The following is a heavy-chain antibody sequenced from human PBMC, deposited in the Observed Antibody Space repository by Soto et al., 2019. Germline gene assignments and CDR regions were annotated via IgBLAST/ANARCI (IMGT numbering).Heavy chain of an antibody. CDR3: ARLATVTPPYYFDY. CDR2: INPSGGTT. V-gene: IGHV1-46*01. D-gene: IGHD4-17*01. J-gene: IGHJ4*02. Sequence: ASVKVSCKASGYIFINYYMHWVRQAPGQGLEWMGVINPSGGTTSYAQKFQGRVTMTRDTSTSTVYMELSSLRSDDMAVYYCARLATVTPPYYFDYWGQGTLVTVSS. CDR1: GYIFINYY.